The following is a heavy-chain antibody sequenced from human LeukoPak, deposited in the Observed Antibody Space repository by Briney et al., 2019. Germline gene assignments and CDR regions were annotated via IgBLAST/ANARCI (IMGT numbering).Heavy chain of an antibody. CDR2: IYFSGST. V-gene: IGHV4-61*05. CDR3: ARRIAAAGSSYFDY. Sequence: PSETLSLTCTVSGGSISSSSYYWGWIRQPPGKGLEWIGYIYFSGSTNYNPSLKSRVTISVDTSKNQFSLKLSSVTAADTAVYYCARRIAAAGSSYFDYWGQGTLVTVSS. D-gene: IGHD6-13*01. CDR1: GGSISSSSYY. J-gene: IGHJ4*02.